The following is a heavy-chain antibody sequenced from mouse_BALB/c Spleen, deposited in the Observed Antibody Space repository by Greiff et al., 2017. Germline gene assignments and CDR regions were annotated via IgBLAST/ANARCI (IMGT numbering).Heavy chain of an antibody. CDR2: ILPGSGST. Sequence: QVQLQQSGAELMKPGASVKISCKATGYTFSSYWIKWVKQRPGHGLEWIGEILPGSGSTNYNEKFKGKATFTADTSSNTAYMQLSSLTSEDSAVYDCARGCAIYYERDGFAYWGQGTLVTVSA. V-gene: IGHV1-9*01. J-gene: IGHJ3*01. CDR1: GYTFSSYW. D-gene: IGHD2-4*01. CDR3: ARGCAIYYERDGFAY.